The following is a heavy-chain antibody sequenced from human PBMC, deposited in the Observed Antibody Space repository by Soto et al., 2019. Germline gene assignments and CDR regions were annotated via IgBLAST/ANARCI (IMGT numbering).Heavy chain of an antibody. CDR3: AKDPWPAEY. V-gene: IGHV3-66*01. J-gene: IGHJ4*02. Sequence: VRLVESGGGLVQPGGSLRLSCAASGFTVSTKYMSWVRQARGKGVEWVSVIYSGGSTFYADSVRGRFPNSRENSKNTVNLQMNSLRVEDTGVCYCAKDPWPAEYWGQGTLVTVSS. CDR1: GFTVSTKY. CDR2: IYSGGST.